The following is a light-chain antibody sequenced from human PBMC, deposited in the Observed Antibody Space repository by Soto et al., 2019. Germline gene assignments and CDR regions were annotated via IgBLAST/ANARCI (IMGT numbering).Light chain of an antibody. CDR1: QSVSNY. J-gene: IGKJ4*01. CDR2: DAS. Sequence: EIVLTQSPATLSLSPGERATLSCRSSQSVSNYVAWYPQKPGQAPRLLISDASNRATGIPARFSGRVSGTALTLTISSLEPEDVAVYYCQKLSYWPLTFVGGTKVEIK. CDR3: QKLSYWPLT. V-gene: IGKV3-11*01.